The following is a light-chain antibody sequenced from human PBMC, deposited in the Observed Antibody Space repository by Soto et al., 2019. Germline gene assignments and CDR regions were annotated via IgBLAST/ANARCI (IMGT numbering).Light chain of an antibody. CDR3: SSYTSSSTLV. V-gene: IGLV2-14*01. CDR2: EVT. J-gene: IGLJ2*01. Sequence: QSALTQPASVSGSPGQSITISCTGTSSDVGGYNYVSWYQHHPGKAPKLIIYEVTNRPSGVSNRFSGSKSGNTASLTISGLKAEDEADYYCSSYTSSSTLVFGGGTKLTVL. CDR1: SSDVGGYNY.